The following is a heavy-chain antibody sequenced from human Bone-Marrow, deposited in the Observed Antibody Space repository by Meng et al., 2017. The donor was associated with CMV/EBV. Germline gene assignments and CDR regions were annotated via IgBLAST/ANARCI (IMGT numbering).Heavy chain of an antibody. CDR1: GFPFSSYW. CDR3: ARDPPDQRITMVRGVIRYMDV. CDR2: INSDGSST. D-gene: IGHD3-10*01. Sequence: GGSLRLSGAASGFPFSSYWMHWVRQAPGKGLVWVSRINSDGSSTSYADSVKGRFTISRDNAKNTVYLQMNSLRAEDTAVYYSARDPPDQRITMVRGVIRYMDVWGQGTTVTVSS. J-gene: IGHJ6*02. V-gene: IGHV3-74*01.